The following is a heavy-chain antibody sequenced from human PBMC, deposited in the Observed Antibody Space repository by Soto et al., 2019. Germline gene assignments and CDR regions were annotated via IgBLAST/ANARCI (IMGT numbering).Heavy chain of an antibody. CDR2: IYYSGST. Sequence: SETLSLTCTVSGGSISSSSYYWGWIRQPPGKGLEWIGSIYYSGSTYYNPSLKSRVIISVDTSKNQSSLKLSSVTAADMAVYYCARIEYCTNGVCHGGLFDPWGQGTLVTVSS. CDR1: GGSISSSSYY. J-gene: IGHJ5*02. D-gene: IGHD2-8*01. CDR3: ARIEYCTNGVCHGGLFDP. V-gene: IGHV4-39*01.